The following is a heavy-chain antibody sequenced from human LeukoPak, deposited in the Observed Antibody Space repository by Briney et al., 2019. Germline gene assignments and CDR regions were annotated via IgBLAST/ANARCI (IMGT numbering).Heavy chain of an antibody. V-gene: IGHV3-21*06. D-gene: IGHD5-12*01. CDR3: ARAPGYRSFLDY. Sequence: GGSLRLSCVASGFTFNDHYMDWVRQAPGKGLEWVSFISSGSSYIYYADSVKGRFTISRDNAKNSLYLQMNSLRAEDMAVYYCARAPGYRSFLDYWGQGTLVTVSS. J-gene: IGHJ4*02. CDR1: GFTFNDHY. CDR2: ISSGSSYI.